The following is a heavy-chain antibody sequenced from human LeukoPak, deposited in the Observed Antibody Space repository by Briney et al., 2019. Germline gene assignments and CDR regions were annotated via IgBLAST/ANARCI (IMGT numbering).Heavy chain of an antibody. V-gene: IGHV1-18*01. Sequence: ASVKVSCKASGYTFTSYGISWVRQAPGQGLEWMGWISAYNGNTDYAQKLQDRVTVTTDTSTSTAYMELRSLRSDDTAVYYCARVVVPAAMGYYYYMDVWGKGTTVTASS. J-gene: IGHJ6*03. CDR1: GYTFTSYG. CDR2: ISAYNGNT. D-gene: IGHD2-2*01. CDR3: ARVVVPAAMGYYYYMDV.